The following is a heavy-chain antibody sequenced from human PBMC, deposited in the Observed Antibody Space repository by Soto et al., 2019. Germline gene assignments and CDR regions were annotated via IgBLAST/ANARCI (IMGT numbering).Heavy chain of an antibody. J-gene: IGHJ4*02. Sequence: EVQLLDSGGGWVQPGGSLRLSCVASGFVFSDYAMSWVRQAPGKGLEWVSAISAGGSDTYYADSVKGRFTVSRVNSKNTLYLQMNTLRAEDTAIYYCASVPIWCGSSSCYTKGFDSWGQGTLVTVSS. CDR2: ISAGGSDT. CDR1: GFVFSDYA. D-gene: IGHD2-2*01. CDR3: ASVPIWCGSSSCYTKGFDS. V-gene: IGHV3-23*01.